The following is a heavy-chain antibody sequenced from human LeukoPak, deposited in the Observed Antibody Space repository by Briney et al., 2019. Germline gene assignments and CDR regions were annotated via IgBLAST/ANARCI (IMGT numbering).Heavy chain of an antibody. CDR1: GFTFRSYS. Sequence: GGSLRLSCAASGFTFRSYSMNWVRLAPGKGLEWVSSISSSSSYIYYADSVKGRFTISRDSSKNTLYLQMNSLRAEDTAVYYCARDHPYCSGGSCPFDYWGQGTLVTVSS. V-gene: IGHV3-21*01. J-gene: IGHJ4*02. CDR2: ISSSSSYI. CDR3: ARDHPYCSGGSCPFDY. D-gene: IGHD2-15*01.